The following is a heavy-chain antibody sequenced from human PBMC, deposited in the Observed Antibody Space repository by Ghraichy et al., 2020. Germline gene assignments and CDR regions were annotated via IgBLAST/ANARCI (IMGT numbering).Heavy chain of an antibody. CDR3: ATGRWELLKYTEYFQY. J-gene: IGHJ1*01. V-gene: IGHV3-23*01. Sequence: GGSLRLSCAASGFTFSRYAMSWVRQSPGKGLEWVSGISGSDGSTDYADSVKGRFTISRDNSKNTLYLQMNRLRAEDTAVYYCATGRWELLKYTEYFQYWGQGTLVTVSS. CDR1: GFTFSRYA. CDR2: ISGSDGST. D-gene: IGHD1-26*01.